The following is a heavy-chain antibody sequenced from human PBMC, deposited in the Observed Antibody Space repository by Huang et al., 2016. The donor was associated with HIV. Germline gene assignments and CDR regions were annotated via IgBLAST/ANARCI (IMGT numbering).Heavy chain of an antibody. V-gene: IGHV1-69*13. J-gene: IGHJ4*02. Sequence: QVQLLQSGAEVKKPGSSVKVSCKASGGPFRSYSIAWVRQAPGQGLEWMASLMPVFDSPNYEQKLQGRVRVTADESTSTVYMELRDRRPDDTAVYFCARGSLEYSVSSSLDYWGQGTHVTVSS. CDR1: GGPFRSYS. CDR3: ARGSLEYSVSSSLDY. D-gene: IGHD4-4*01. CDR2: LMPVFDSP.